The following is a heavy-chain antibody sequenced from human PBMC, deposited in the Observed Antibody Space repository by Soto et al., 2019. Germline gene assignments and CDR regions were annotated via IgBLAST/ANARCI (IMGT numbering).Heavy chain of an antibody. Sequence: ASVKVSCKTSGYTFSTYDINWVRQAPGQGLEWMGWMNPNSGDTGYAQKFLGRLTMTRDSSIRTVYMELSSLSSEDTAVYYCARVNYYGSGSYQDFFYFYALDVWGQRTTVTVSS. CDR3: ARVNYYGSGSYQDFFYFYALDV. CDR1: GYTFSTYD. CDR2: MNPNSGDT. V-gene: IGHV1-8*01. D-gene: IGHD3-10*01. J-gene: IGHJ6*02.